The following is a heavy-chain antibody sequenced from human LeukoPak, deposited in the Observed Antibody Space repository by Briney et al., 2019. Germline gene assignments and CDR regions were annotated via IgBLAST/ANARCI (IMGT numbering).Heavy chain of an antibody. CDR1: GFTFSSYE. CDR3: AMTRDMVRGVIPRPRFDY. D-gene: IGHD3-10*01. Sequence: PGGSLRLSCAASGFTFSSYEMNWVRQAPGKGLEWVAVISYDGNNKYYADSVKGRFTISRDNSKNSLYLQMNSLRAEDTAVYYCAMTRDMVRGVIPRPRFDYWGQGTLVTVSS. J-gene: IGHJ4*02. V-gene: IGHV3-30*03. CDR2: ISYDGNNK.